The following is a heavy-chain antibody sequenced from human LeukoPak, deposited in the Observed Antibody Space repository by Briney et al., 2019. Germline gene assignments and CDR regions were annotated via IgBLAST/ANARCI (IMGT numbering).Heavy chain of an antibody. J-gene: IGHJ4*02. Sequence: PGGSLRLSCAASGFTFSSYSMNWVRQAPGKGLEWVSAISGSGGSTYYADSVKGRFTISRDNSKNTLYLQMNSLRAEDTAVYYCAKGGFGELLVDYWDQGTLVTVSS. V-gene: IGHV3-23*01. D-gene: IGHD3-10*01. CDR2: ISGSGGST. CDR1: GFTFSSYS. CDR3: AKGGFGELLVDY.